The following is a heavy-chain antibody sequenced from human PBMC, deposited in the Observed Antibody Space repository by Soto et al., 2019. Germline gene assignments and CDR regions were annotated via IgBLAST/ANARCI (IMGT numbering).Heavy chain of an antibody. CDR1: GFTFDDYA. J-gene: IGHJ4*02. V-gene: IGHV3-30-3*01. CDR2: ISYDGSNK. D-gene: IGHD1-26*01. CDR3: AREEGAHNPTYYFDY. Sequence: PGGSLRLSCAASGFTFDDYAMHWVRQAPGKGLEWVAVISYDGSNKYYADSVKGRFTISRDNSKNTLYLQMNSLRAEDTAVYYCAREEGAHNPTYYFDYWGQGTLVTVSS.